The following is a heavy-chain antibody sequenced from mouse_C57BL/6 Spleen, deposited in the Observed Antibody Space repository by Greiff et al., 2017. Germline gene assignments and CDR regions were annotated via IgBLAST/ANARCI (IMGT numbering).Heavy chain of an antibody. CDR2: IDPSDSYT. Sequence: QVQLQQPGAELVMPGASVKLSCKASGYTFTSYWMHWVKQRPGQGLEWIGEIDPSDSYTNYNQKFKGKSTLTVDKSSSTAYMQLSSLTSEDSAVYDWARGEAQGTTAWFAYWGQGTLVTVSA. D-gene: IGHD3-2*02. CDR1: GYTFTSYW. CDR3: ARGEAQGTTAWFAY. J-gene: IGHJ3*01. V-gene: IGHV1-69*01.